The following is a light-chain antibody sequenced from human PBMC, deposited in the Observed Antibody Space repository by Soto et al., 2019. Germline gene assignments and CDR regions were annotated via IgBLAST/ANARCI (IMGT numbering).Light chain of an antibody. J-gene: IGLJ2*01. CDR3: SSYRTGSTIL. Sequence: QSALTQPASVSGSPGQSITISCTGTSSDVGNYDYVSWYQQHPGKAPKLMIYEVSDRPSGVSNRFSGSKSGNTASLTISGLQAEDEADYYCSSYRTGSTILFGGGTKLTVL. CDR2: EVS. V-gene: IGLV2-14*01. CDR1: SSDVGNYDY.